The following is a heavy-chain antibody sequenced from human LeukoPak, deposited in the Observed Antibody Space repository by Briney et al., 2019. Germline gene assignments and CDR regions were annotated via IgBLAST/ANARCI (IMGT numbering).Heavy chain of an antibody. J-gene: IGHJ6*02. Sequence: GGSLRLSCAASGFSFRTYGMHWVRQAPGKGLEWVAIISYDGSNEAHADSVKGRFSISRDNSKNTLYLQMNSLRPEDTAVYYCAKDQHYDSNSLDVWGPGTTVTVSS. V-gene: IGHV3-30*18. CDR1: GFSFRTYG. CDR2: ISYDGSNE. D-gene: IGHD3-22*01. CDR3: AKDQHYDSNSLDV.